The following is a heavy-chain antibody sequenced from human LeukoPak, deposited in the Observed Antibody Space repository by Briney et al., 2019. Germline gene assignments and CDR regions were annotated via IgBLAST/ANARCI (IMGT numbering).Heavy chain of an antibody. V-gene: IGHV3-11*01. D-gene: IGHD2-8*02. Sequence: GGSLRLSCAASGFTFSDYYMSWIRQAPGKGLEWVSYISSSGSTIYYADSVKGRFTISRDNAKNSLYLQMNSLRAEDTAVYYCAKEGATSPILADYWGQGTLVTVSS. CDR3: AKEGATSPILADY. J-gene: IGHJ4*02. CDR2: ISSSGSTI. CDR1: GFTFSDYY.